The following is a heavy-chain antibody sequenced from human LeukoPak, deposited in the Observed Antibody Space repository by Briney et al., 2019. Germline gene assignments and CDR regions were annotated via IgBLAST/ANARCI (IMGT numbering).Heavy chain of an antibody. V-gene: IGHV3-30-3*01. CDR3: ARDPYYQLQRGYFDY. D-gene: IGHD2-2*01. CDR1: GFTFSSYA. CDR2: ISYDGSNK. J-gene: IGHJ4*02. Sequence: GGSLRLSCAASGFTFSSYAMHWVRQAPGKGLEWVAVISYDGSNKYHADSVKGRFTISRDNSKNTLYLQMNSLRAEDTAVYYCARDPYYQLQRGYFDYWAREPWSPSPQ.